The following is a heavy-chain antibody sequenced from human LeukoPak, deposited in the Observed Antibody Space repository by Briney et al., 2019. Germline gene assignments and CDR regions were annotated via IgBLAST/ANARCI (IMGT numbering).Heavy chain of an antibody. D-gene: IGHD4-17*01. CDR3: ASPPAYGDFAFDI. V-gene: IGHV1-69*13. Sequence: SVKVSCKASGGTFSSYAISWVRQAPGQGLEWMGGIIPIFGTANYAQKFQGRVTITADESTSTAYMELSSLRSEDTAVYYCASPPAYGDFAFDIWGPGTMVTVSS. CDR1: GGTFSSYA. CDR2: IIPIFGTA. J-gene: IGHJ3*02.